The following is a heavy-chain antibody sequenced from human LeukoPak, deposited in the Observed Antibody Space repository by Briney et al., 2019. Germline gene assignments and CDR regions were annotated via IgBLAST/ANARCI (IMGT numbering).Heavy chain of an antibody. J-gene: IGHJ5*02. Sequence: SETLSLTCTVSGGSISSYYWSWIRQPPGKGLEWIGYIYYSGSTNYNPSLKSRVTISVDTSKNQFSLKLSSMTAADTAVYYCARGFRIAAAGTRFDPWGQGTLVTVSS. D-gene: IGHD6-13*01. CDR1: GGSISSYY. CDR3: ARGFRIAAAGTRFDP. CDR2: IYYSGST. V-gene: IGHV4-59*01.